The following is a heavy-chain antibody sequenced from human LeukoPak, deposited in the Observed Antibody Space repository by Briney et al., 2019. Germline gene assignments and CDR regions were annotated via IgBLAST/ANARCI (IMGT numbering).Heavy chain of an antibody. Sequence: PGGSLRLSCAASGFSFSNYAMNWVRQAPARGPEWVSSRGGGETFYADSVKGRFTLSRDDSRNTVYLQLNNLRVEDTAIYYCAKANWISNADAVWWGQGTQVTVSS. CDR3: AKANWISNADAVW. D-gene: IGHD1-1*01. V-gene: IGHV3-23*01. CDR2: SRGGGET. CDR1: GFSFSNYA. J-gene: IGHJ4*02.